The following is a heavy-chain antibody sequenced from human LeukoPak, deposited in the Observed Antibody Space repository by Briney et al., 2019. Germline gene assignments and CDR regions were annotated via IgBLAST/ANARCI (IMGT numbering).Heavy chain of an antibody. CDR3: ARQTSYYYDSSGYPYYFDY. D-gene: IGHD3-22*01. CDR1: GGSFSGCY. CDR2: INHSGST. J-gene: IGHJ4*02. V-gene: IGHV4-34*01. Sequence: SETLSLTCAVYGGSFSGCYWSWIRQPPGKGLEWIGEINHSGSTNYNPSLKSRVTISVDTSKNQFSLKLSSVTAADTAVYYCARQTSYYYDSSGYPYYFDYWGQGTLVTVSS.